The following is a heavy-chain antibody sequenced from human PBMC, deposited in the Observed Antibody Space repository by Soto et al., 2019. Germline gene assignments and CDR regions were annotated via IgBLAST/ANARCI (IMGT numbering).Heavy chain of an antibody. J-gene: IGHJ5*02. D-gene: IGHD3-10*01. CDR3: ARCGGTGPTASTRFDP. V-gene: IGHV4-34*01. CDR1: GGSFSGYY. CDR2: INHSGST. Sequence: SETLSLTCAVYGGSFSGYYWSWIRQPPGKGLEWIGEINHSGSTNYNPSLKSRVTISVDTSKNQFSLKLSSVTAADTAVYYCARCGGTGPTASTRFDPWGQGTLVTVSS.